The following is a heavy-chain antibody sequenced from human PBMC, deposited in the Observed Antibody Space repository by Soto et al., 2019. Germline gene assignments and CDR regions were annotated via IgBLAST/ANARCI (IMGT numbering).Heavy chain of an antibody. V-gene: IGHV3-23*02. CDR2: ITSSGGTT. J-gene: IGHJ3*02. Sequence: GGSLRLSCADSGFTFSSYSMTWVRQAPGKGLEWVAHITSSGGTTYYGDSVKGRFTISRNTSRNTLYLQMNSLGAEDTALYYCARCMQAYWNYDAHHIWGQGTMVTVSS. D-gene: IGHD1-7*01. CDR1: GFTFSSYS. CDR3: ARCMQAYWNYDAHHI.